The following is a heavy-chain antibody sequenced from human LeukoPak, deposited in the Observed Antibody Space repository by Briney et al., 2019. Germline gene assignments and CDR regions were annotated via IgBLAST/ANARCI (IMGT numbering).Heavy chain of an antibody. V-gene: IGHV1-18*01. Sequence: ASVKVSCKASGYTFTSYGISWVRQAPGQGLEWMGWISAYNGNTNYAQKLQGRVTMTTDTSTSTAYMELRSLRSDDTAVYYCARAQYYYGSGSRDYYYGMDVWSQGTTVTVS. CDR3: ARAQYYYGSGSRDYYYGMDV. J-gene: IGHJ6*02. CDR1: GYTFTSYG. D-gene: IGHD3-10*01. CDR2: ISAYNGNT.